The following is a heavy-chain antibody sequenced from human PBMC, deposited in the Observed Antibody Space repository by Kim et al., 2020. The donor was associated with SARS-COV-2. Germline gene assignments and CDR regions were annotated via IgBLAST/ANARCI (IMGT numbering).Heavy chain of an antibody. V-gene: IGHV1-2*02. D-gene: IGHD1-1*01. Sequence: ASVKVSCKASGYTFTGYYMHWVRQAPGQGLEWMGWINPNNGGTNYAQKFQGRVTVTRDTSITTAYMELSRLRSDDTAVYYCARGGRWTGNNAFDIWGQGTMVTVSS. CDR2: INPNNGGT. CDR3: ARGGRWTGNNAFDI. CDR1: GYTFTGYY. J-gene: IGHJ3*02.